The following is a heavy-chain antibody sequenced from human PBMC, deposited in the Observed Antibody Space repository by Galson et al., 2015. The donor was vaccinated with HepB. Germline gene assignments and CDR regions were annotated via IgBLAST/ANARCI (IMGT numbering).Heavy chain of an antibody. CDR1: GFTFSSYS. Sequence: SCAASGFTFSSYSMNWVRQAPGKGLEWVSSISSSSSYIYYADSVKGRFTISRDNAKNSLYLQMDSLRAEDTAVYYCAKELGSDAFDIWGQGTLVTVSS. J-gene: IGHJ3*02. CDR2: ISSSSSYI. CDR3: AKELGSDAFDI. D-gene: IGHD7-27*01. V-gene: IGHV3-21*01.